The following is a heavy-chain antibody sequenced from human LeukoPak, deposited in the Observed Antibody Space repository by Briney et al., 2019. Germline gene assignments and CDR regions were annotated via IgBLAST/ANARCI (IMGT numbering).Heavy chain of an antibody. CDR2: ISNTGSVT. J-gene: IGHJ4*02. V-gene: IGHV3-48*03. D-gene: IGHD4-23*01. Sequence: GGSLRLSCAGSGFTFSSYEMSWVRQAPGKGLEWVSYISNTGSVTYYADSVKGRFTTSRDNARNSLFLQMNSLRAEDTGVYYCTVVPMGWGQGTLVTVSS. CDR1: GFTFSSYE. CDR3: TVVPMG.